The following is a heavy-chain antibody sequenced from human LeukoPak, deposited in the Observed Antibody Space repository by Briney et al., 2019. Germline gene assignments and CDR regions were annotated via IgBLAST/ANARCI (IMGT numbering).Heavy chain of an antibody. V-gene: IGHV1-18*01. D-gene: IGHD1-26*01. CDR3: ARDGPGRGYYYGMDV. J-gene: IGHJ6*02. CDR2: ISAYNGNT. CDR1: GYTFTSYG. Sequence: ASVKVSCKASGYTFTSYGISWVRQAPGQGLEWMGRISAYNGNTNYAQKLQGRVTMTTDTSTSTAYMELRSLRSDDTAVYYCARDGPGRGYYYGMDVWGQGTTVTVSS.